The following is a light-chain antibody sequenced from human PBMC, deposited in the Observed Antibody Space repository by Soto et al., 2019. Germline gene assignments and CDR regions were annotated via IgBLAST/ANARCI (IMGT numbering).Light chain of an antibody. CDR2: GAS. J-gene: IGKJ1*01. CDR1: QSVSSSY. V-gene: IGKV3-20*01. Sequence: EIVLTQSPGTLSLSPGERATLSCRASQSVSSSYLAWYQQKPGQAPRLLVYGASSRATGIPERFSGSGSETDFTLTISRLEPEDFAVYYCQHYGSSPETFGQGTKVEIK. CDR3: QHYGSSPET.